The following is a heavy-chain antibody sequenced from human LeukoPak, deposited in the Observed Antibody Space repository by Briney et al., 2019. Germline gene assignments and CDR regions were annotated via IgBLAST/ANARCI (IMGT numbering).Heavy chain of an antibody. V-gene: IGHV3-21*01. CDR1: GFTFSSYS. D-gene: IGHD3-10*01. J-gene: IGHJ6*03. CDR3: ARDWGLWFGELLEYYYYYYYMDV. Sequence: GGSLRLSCAASGFTFSSYSMNWVRQAPGKGLEWVSSISSSSSYIYYADSVKGRFTISRDNAKNSLYLQMNSLRAEDTAVYYCARDWGLWFGELLEYYYYYYYMDVWGKGTTVTVSS. CDR2: ISSSSSYI.